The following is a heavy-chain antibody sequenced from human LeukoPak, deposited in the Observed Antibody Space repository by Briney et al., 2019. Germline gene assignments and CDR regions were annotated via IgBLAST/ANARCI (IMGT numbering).Heavy chain of an antibody. CDR3: AMLVGATSPFDY. V-gene: IGHV4-39*01. D-gene: IGHD1-26*01. Sequence: SETLSLTCTVSGGSISSSSYYWGWIRQPPGKGLEWIGSIYYSGSTYYNPSLKSRVTISVDTSKNQFSLKLSSVTAADTAVYYRAMLVGATSPFDYWGQGTLVTVSS. CDR2: IYYSGST. J-gene: IGHJ4*02. CDR1: GGSISSSSYY.